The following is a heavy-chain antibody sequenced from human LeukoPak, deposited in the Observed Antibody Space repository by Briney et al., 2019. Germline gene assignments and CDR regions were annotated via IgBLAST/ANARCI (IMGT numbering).Heavy chain of an antibody. CDR2: IYYSGST. Sequence: PSETLSLTCTVPGGSISSSSYYWGWIRQPPGKGLEWIGSIYYSGSTYYNPSLKSRVTISVDTSKNQFSLKLSSVTAADTAVYYCARLVGGWYHRPYYFDYWGQGTLVTVSS. V-gene: IGHV4-39*01. CDR1: GGSISSSSYY. D-gene: IGHD6-19*01. CDR3: ARLVGGWYHRPYYFDY. J-gene: IGHJ4*02.